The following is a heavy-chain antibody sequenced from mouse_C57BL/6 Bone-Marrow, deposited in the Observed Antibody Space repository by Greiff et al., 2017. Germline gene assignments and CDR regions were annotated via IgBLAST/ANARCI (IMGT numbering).Heavy chain of an antibody. CDR1: GYTFTSYW. Sequence: QVQLQQSGAELAKPGASVKLSCKASGYTFTSYWMHWVKQRPGQGLEWIGYINPSSGYTKYNQKFKDQATLTADKSSSTAYMQLSSLTYEDSAVYYCAAYYGSSYYFDHWGQSTTLTVSS. CDR2: INPSSGYT. CDR3: AAYYGSSYYFDH. D-gene: IGHD1-1*01. V-gene: IGHV1-7*01. J-gene: IGHJ2*01.